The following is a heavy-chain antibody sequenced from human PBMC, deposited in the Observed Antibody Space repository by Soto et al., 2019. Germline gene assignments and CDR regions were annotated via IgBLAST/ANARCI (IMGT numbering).Heavy chain of an antibody. Sequence: PSETLSLTCAVYGGSFSGYYWSWIRQPPGKGLEWIGEINHSGSTNYNPSLKSRVTISVDTSKNQFSLKLSSVTAADTVLYYCARGTIFGVVRRPLFDYWGQGTLVTVS. D-gene: IGHD3-3*01. CDR3: ARGTIFGVVRRPLFDY. CDR2: INHSGST. V-gene: IGHV4-34*01. J-gene: IGHJ4*02. CDR1: GGSFSGYY.